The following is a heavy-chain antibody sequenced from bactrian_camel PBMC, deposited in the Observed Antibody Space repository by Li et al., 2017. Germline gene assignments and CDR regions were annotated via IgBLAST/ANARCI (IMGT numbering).Heavy chain of an antibody. J-gene: IGHJ4*01. CDR1: GYSGTAYC. Sequence: HVQLVESGGGSVEAGGSLRLSCAASGYSGTAYCMAWFRQTPENEREGVAGIDTDGTTNYAESVKGRFTISKDNAKNILYLQMNDLKPEDSAMYYCAADYRPHFTVGVPGHRL. CDR2: IDTDGTT. V-gene: IGHV3S53*01.